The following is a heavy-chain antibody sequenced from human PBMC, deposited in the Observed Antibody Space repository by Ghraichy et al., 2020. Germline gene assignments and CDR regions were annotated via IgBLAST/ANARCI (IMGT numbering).Heavy chain of an antibody. CDR1: AFTFSSYS. J-gene: IGHJ4*02. D-gene: IGHD2/OR15-2a*01. V-gene: IGHV3-48*02. CDR2: ITSSSSTI. Sequence: GGSLRLSCAASAFTFSSYSMNWVRQAPGKGLEWVSYITSSSSTIYYADSVKGRFTISRDNAKNSLYLQMHSLRDEDTAVYYCARSCDSFYFRSDYWGQGTLVTVSS. CDR3: ARSCDSFYFRSDY.